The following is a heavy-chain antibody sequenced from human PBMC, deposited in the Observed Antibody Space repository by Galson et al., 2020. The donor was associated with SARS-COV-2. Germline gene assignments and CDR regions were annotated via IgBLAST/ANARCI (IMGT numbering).Heavy chain of an antibody. CDR3: ARSMVDILTGYGAFDI. D-gene: IGHD3-9*01. J-gene: IGHJ3*02. V-gene: IGHV2-26*01. Sequence: SVPTLVKPTETLTLTCTVSGFSLSNARMGVSWIRQPPGKALEWLAHLFSTDEKSYSTSLKSRLTISKDTSKSQGVLTMTNMDPVDTATYYCARSMVDILTGYGAFDIWGQGTMVTVSS. CDR2: LFSTDEK. CDR1: GFSLSNARMG.